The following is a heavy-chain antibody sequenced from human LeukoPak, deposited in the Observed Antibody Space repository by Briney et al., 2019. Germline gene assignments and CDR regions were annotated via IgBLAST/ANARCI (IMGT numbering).Heavy chain of an antibody. CDR2: INSDGSST. Sequence: PGGSLRLSCAASGFTFSSYWMHWVRQAPGKGLVWVSRINSDGSSTSYADSVKGRFTISRDNAKNTLYLQMNSLRAEDTAVYYCARAPPVYYYYYGMDVWGQGTTVTVSS. J-gene: IGHJ6*02. V-gene: IGHV3-74*01. CDR1: GFTFSSYW. D-gene: IGHD2-2*01. CDR3: ARAPPVYYYYYGMDV.